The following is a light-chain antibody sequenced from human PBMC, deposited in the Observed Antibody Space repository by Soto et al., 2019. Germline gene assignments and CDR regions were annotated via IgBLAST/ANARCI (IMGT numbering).Light chain of an antibody. CDR1: QSVTSSY. J-gene: IGKJ4*01. V-gene: IGKV3-20*01. CDR2: DAS. Sequence: EIVLTQSPGTLSLSPGERVTLSCRAGQSVTSSYLAWYQQKPGQAPRLLIYDASSRATGIPDRFSGSGSGTDFTLTISRLELEDFAVYYCQQYGSSLLTFGGGTKVDTK. CDR3: QQYGSSLLT.